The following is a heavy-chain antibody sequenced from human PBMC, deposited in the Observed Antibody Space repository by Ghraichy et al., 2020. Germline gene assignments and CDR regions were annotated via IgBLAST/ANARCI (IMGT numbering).Heavy chain of an antibody. CDR3: ARGLNSGSYG. Sequence: SETLSLTCAVYGGSFSGYYWSWIRQPPGKGLEWIGEINHSGSTNYNPSLKSRVTISVDTSKNQFSLKLSSVTAADTAVYYCARGLNSGSYGWGQGTLVTVSS. CDR1: GGSFSGYY. J-gene: IGHJ4*02. D-gene: IGHD1-26*01. CDR2: INHSGST. V-gene: IGHV4-34*01.